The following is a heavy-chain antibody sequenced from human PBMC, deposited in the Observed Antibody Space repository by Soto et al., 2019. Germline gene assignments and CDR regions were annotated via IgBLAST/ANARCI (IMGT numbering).Heavy chain of an antibody. CDR2: INHSGST. V-gene: IGHV4-34*01. D-gene: IGHD3-10*01. CDR1: VGSFSGYY. CDR3: ARGRRLYYYGSGSYRTYYFDY. Sequence: PSETLSLTCAVYVGSFSGYYCSWIRPPPEKWLEWIGEINHSGSTNYNPSLKSRVTISVDTSKNQFSLKLSSVTAADTAVYYCARGRRLYYYGSGSYRTYYFDYWGQGTLVTVSS. J-gene: IGHJ4*02.